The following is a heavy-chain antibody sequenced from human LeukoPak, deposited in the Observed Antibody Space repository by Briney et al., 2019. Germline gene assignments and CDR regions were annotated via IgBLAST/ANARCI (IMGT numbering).Heavy chain of an antibody. J-gene: IGHJ4*02. CDR2: IKQDGSEK. V-gene: IGHV3-7*01. CDR1: GFTFSSYW. CDR3: ASISE. Sequence: GGSLRLSCAAPGFTFSSYWMSWVRQAPGKGLEWVANIKQDGSEKYYVDSVKGRFTISRDNAKNSLYLQMNSLRAEDTAVYYCASISEWGQGTLVTVSS. D-gene: IGHD1-14*01.